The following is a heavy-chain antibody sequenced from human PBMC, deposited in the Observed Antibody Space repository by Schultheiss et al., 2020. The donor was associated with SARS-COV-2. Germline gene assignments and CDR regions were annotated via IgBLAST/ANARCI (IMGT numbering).Heavy chain of an antibody. CDR3: ARYEQVGRVNWFDP. Sequence: SQTLSLTCTVSGGSIRSYYWSWIRQPAGKGLEWIGYIYYSGTTHYNPSLKSRLTISVDTSKNQFSLKLSSVTAADTAVYYCARYEQVGRVNWFDPWGQGNLVTVSS. J-gene: IGHJ5*02. D-gene: IGHD6-6*01. V-gene: IGHV4-59*12. CDR1: GGSIRSYY. CDR2: IYYSGTT.